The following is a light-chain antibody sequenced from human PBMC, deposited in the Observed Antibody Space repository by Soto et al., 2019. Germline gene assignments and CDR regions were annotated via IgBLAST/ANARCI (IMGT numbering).Light chain of an antibody. V-gene: IGLV2-14*01. CDR2: DVS. CDR3: SSYTTSRLYV. Sequence: QSALTQPASVSGSPGQSITISCSGTNSDVGGYNYVSWYQQHPGKAPKLMIYDVSYRPSGISNRFSGSKSDNTASLTISGLQAEDEADYYCSSYTTSRLYVFGTGTKVTVL. CDR1: NSDVGGYNY. J-gene: IGLJ1*01.